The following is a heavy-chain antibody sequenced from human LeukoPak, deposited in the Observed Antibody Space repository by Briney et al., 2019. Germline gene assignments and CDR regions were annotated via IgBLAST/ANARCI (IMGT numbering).Heavy chain of an antibody. J-gene: IGHJ5*02. CDR2: INHSGST. CDR1: GGSFSGYY. Sequence: PSVTLSLTCAVYGGSFSGYYWSWIRQPPGKGLEWIGEINHSGSTNYNPSLKSRVTISVDTSKNQFSLKLSSVTAADTAVYYCARGTVVPAARFGGNWFDPWGQGTLVTVSS. V-gene: IGHV4-34*01. CDR3: ARGTVVPAARFGGNWFDP. D-gene: IGHD2-2*01.